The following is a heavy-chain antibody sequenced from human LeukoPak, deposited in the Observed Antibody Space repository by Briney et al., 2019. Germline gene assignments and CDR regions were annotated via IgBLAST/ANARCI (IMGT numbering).Heavy chain of an antibody. D-gene: IGHD3-9*01. V-gene: IGHV3-20*04. CDR3: ARVYYDILTGNPHDLLRNFYYYYYYMDV. J-gene: IGHJ6*03. CDR2: INWNGGST. CDR1: GFTFDDYG. Sequence: GGSLRLSCAASGFTFDDYGMSWVRQAPGKGLEWVSGINWNGGSTGYADSVKGRFTISRDNAKNSLYLQMNSLRAEDTAVYYCARVYYDILTGNPHDLLRNFYYYYYYMDVWGKGTTVTISS.